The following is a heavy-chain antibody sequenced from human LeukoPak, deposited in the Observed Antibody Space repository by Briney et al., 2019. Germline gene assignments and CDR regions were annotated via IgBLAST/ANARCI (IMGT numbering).Heavy chain of an antibody. V-gene: IGHV3-7*01. D-gene: IGHD2-2*01. CDR3: ARDDCSSISCYHNLFDP. J-gene: IGHJ5*02. CDR1: GFTFSSYW. Sequence: GGSLRLSCAASGFTFSSYWMSWVRQAPGKGLEWVANIKQDGSEKYYVDSVKGRFTISRDNAKNSLYLQMNSLRAEDKAVYYCARDDCSSISCYHNLFDPWGQGTLVNVSS. CDR2: IKQDGSEK.